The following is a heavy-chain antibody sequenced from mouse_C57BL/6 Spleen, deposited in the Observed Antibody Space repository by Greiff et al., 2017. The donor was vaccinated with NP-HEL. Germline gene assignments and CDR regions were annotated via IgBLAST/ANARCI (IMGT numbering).Heavy chain of an antibody. J-gene: IGHJ3*01. CDR3: TRGGAWFAY. CDR2: IDPETGGT. CDR1: GYTFTDYE. Sequence: QVQLKESGAELVRPGASVTLSCKASGYTFTDYEMHWVKQTPVHGLEWIGAIDPETGGTAYNQKFKGKAILTADKSSSTAYMELRSLTSEDSAVYYCTRGGAWFAYWGQGTLVTVSA. V-gene: IGHV1-15*01.